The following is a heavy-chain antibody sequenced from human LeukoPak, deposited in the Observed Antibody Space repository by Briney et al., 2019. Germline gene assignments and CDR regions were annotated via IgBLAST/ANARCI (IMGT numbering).Heavy chain of an antibody. CDR1: GYTFTSYY. CDR3: ARATIVVVPAATVPDY. CDR2: INPNSGGT. J-gene: IGHJ4*02. Sequence: ASVKVSCKASGYTFTSYYMHWVRQAPGQGLEWMGWINPNSGGTNYAQKFQGRVTMTRDTSISTAYMELSRLRSDDTAVYYCARATIVVVPAATVPDYWGQGTLVTVSS. V-gene: IGHV1-2*02. D-gene: IGHD2-2*01.